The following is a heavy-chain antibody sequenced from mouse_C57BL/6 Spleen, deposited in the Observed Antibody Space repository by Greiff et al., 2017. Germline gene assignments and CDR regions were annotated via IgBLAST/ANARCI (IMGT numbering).Heavy chain of an antibody. D-gene: IGHD1-1*01. CDR1: GYTFTSYW. J-gene: IGHJ2*01. Sequence: QVQLQQPGAELVKPGASVKLSCKASGYTFTSYWMQWVKQRPGQGLEWIGEIDPSDSYTNYNQKFKGKATLTVDTSSSTAYMQLSSLTSEDSAVYYCARKGSITTVDWGQGTTLTVSS. V-gene: IGHV1-50*01. CDR3: ARKGSITTVD. CDR2: IDPSDSYT.